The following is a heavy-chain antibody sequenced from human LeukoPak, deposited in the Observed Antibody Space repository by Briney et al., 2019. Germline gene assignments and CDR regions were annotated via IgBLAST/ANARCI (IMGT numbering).Heavy chain of an antibody. D-gene: IGHD3-22*01. CDR3: ARVTGYIVEDYFDY. CDR1: GGSISSYY. V-gene: IGHV4-59*01. CDR2: IYYSGST. Sequence: PPETLSLTCTVSGGSISSYYWSWIRQPPGKGLEWIGYIYYSGSTNYNPSLKSRVTISVDTSKNQFSLKLSSVTAADTAVYYCARVTGYIVEDYFDYWGQGTLVTVSS. J-gene: IGHJ4*02.